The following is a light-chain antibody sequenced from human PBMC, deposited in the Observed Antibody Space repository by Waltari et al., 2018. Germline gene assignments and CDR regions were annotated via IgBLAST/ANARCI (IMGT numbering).Light chain of an antibody. Sequence: AIQMTQSPSSLSASVGARVTITCRASQGIRNDLAWYQQKQGKAPKLLIYTTSTLSRGVPSRFSGSGSGTDFTLTISSLQPEDFATYYCLQDYNYPYTFGQGTKLEIK. V-gene: IGKV1-6*01. CDR3: LQDYNYPYT. CDR2: TTS. J-gene: IGKJ2*01. CDR1: QGIRND.